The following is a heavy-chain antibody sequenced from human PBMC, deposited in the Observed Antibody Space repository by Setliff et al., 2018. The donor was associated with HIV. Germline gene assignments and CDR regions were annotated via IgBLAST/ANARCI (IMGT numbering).Heavy chain of an antibody. CDR1: GGSISSGGYY. CDR2: IYYSGST. CDR3: ARGARLLTAYIDRWDYYYMRV. V-gene: IGHV4-31*01. J-gene: IGHJ6*03. D-gene: IGHD3-9*01. Sequence: SETLSLTCTVSGGSISSGGYYWSWIRQHPGKGLEWIGYIYYSGSTYYNPSLKSLVTISVDTSKNQFSLKLSSLTAADTAVYYCARGARLLTAYIDRWDYYYMRVWGKGTTVTVSS.